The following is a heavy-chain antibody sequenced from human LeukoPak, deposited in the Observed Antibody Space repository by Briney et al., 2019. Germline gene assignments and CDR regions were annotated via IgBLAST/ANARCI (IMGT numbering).Heavy chain of an antibody. D-gene: IGHD4-17*01. CDR3: ARSTHDYGDYYSAEEDFQH. V-gene: IGHV3-7*01. CDR1: RLTFSNYW. CDR2: IKPDGRER. Sequence: GGSVTLSCLAYRLTFSNYWMSWLRQAPATGLEWMANIKPDGRERYYVDSVKGRFTISRDNAKNSLYLQMNSLRAEDTAVYYCARSTHDYGDYYSAEEDFQHWGQGTLVTVSS. J-gene: IGHJ1*01.